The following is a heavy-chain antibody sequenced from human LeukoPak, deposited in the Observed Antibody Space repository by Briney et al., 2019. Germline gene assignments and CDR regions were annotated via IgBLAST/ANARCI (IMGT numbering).Heavy chain of an antibody. V-gene: IGHV3-43*02. CDR1: GLPIGDFA. CDR3: ARESGKFDY. CDR2: ISGDGVST. Sequence: GGSLRLSCVASGLPIGDFATHWVRQAPGKGLEWVSLISGDGVSTFYADSVKGRFSISRDNSKNSLSLEMNSLRTEDTAMYYCARESGKFDYWGQGTLVAVSS. J-gene: IGHJ4*02.